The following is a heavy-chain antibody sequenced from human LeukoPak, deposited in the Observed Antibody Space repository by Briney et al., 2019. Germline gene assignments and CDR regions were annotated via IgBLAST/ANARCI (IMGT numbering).Heavy chain of an antibody. CDR1: AFTFSTFG. Sequence: GGSLRLSCAASAFTFSTFGMHWVRQAPGKGLEWVAFIRYDGSNKYYADSVKGRFTISRDNSKNTLYLQMNSLRPEDTAVYYCARDSFRGSYSDYWGQGTLVTVSS. CDR2: IRYDGSNK. CDR3: ARDSFRGSYSDY. V-gene: IGHV3-30*02. J-gene: IGHJ4*02. D-gene: IGHD1-26*01.